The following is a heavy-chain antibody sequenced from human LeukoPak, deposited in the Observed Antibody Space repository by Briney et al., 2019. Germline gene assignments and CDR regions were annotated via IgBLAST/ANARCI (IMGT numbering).Heavy chain of an antibody. J-gene: IGHJ4*02. Sequence: ASVKVSCKASGYTFTSYAMNWVRQAPGQGLEWMGWINTNTGNPTYAQGCTGRSVFSLDTSVSTAYLQISSLKAEDTAVYYCARGYYDSSGSPRLDYWGQGTLVTVSS. V-gene: IGHV7-4-1*02. CDR3: ARGYYDSSGSPRLDY. D-gene: IGHD3-22*01. CDR1: GYTFTSYA. CDR2: INTNTGNP.